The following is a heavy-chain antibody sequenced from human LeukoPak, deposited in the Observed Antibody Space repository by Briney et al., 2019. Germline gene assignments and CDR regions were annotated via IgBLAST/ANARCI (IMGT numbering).Heavy chain of an antibody. CDR1: GFTFSSYE. Sequence: GGSLRLSCAASGFTFSSYEMNWVRQPPGKGLEGVSYISSSGSTLYYAVSVKGRFTISRDNAKNSVYLQMNSLRAEDTAVYYCARDLEGMATIDYWGQGTLVTVSS. V-gene: IGHV3-48*03. J-gene: IGHJ4*02. CDR2: ISSSGSTL. CDR3: ARDLEGMATIDY. D-gene: IGHD5-24*01.